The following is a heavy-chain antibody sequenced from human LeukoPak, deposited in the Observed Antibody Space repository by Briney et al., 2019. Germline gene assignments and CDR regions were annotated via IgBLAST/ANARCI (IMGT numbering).Heavy chain of an antibody. D-gene: IGHD1-26*01. CDR3: ATTPAGSYQPTTFDY. V-gene: IGHV4-39*01. J-gene: IGHJ4*02. Sequence: SETLSLTCTVSGGSISSSSYYWGWIRQPPGKGLEWIGSIYYSGSTYYNPSLKSRVTISVDTSKNQFSLKLSSVTAADTAVYYCATTPAGSYQPTTFDYWGQGTLVTVSS. CDR2: IYYSGST. CDR1: GGSISSSSYY.